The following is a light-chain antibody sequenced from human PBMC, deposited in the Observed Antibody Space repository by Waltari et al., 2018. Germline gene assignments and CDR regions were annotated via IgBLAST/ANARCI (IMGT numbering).Light chain of an antibody. J-gene: IGLJ3*02. V-gene: IGLV1-47*01. CDR2: WNT. Sequence: QSVLTQPPSASGTPGQRVTISCSGSRSNIGSNYVYWYQQLPGTAPKLLIYWNTPRTSGAPDRFSGSNSGTSASLAISGLRSEDEADYYWAAWDDSLSGRVFGGGTKVTVL. CDR1: RSNIGSNY. CDR3: AAWDDSLSGRV.